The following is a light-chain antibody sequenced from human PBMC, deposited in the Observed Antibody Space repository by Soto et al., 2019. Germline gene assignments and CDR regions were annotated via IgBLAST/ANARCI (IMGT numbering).Light chain of an antibody. Sequence: EVVLTQSPATLFLSPGERATLSCRASQSVSTSFTWYQQKPGQAPRLLIYDASNRATGIPARFSGGGSGTDFTLTISSLEPEDFAVYYCQQRKNWPLTCGGGTKVEI. CDR2: DAS. J-gene: IGKJ4*01. CDR3: QQRKNWPLT. CDR1: QSVSTS. V-gene: IGKV3-11*01.